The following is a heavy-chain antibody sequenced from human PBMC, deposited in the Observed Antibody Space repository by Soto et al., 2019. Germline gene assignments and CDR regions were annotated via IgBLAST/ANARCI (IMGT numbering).Heavy chain of an antibody. CDR3: ARDDVSSGYDRDYYYYGMDV. Sequence: QVQLVQSGAEVKKPGSSVKVSCKASGGTFSSYAISWVRQAPGQGLEWMGGLIPIFGTANYAKKFQGRVTITADESTSTAYMELSSLRSEDTAVYYCARDDVSSGYDRDYYYYGMDVWGQGTTVTVSS. V-gene: IGHV1-69*01. J-gene: IGHJ6*02. CDR1: GGTFSSYA. D-gene: IGHD5-12*01. CDR2: LIPIFGTA.